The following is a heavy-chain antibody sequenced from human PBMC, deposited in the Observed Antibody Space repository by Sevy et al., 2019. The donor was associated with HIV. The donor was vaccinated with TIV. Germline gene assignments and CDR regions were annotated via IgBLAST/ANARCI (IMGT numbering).Heavy chain of an antibody. Sequence: SETLSLTCAVSGGSISSGGYYWSWIRQRPGKGLEWMGYIYYSGKTYYNPSLTSLKCRITISLDTSENQFSLKLSSVTAPDTAVYFCARSLTRIFGIPNWFDLWGQGTLVTVSS. CDR3: ARSLTRIFGIPNWFDL. V-gene: IGHV4-31*11. CDR2: IYYSGKT. CDR1: GGSISSGGYY. J-gene: IGHJ5*02. D-gene: IGHD3-3*01.